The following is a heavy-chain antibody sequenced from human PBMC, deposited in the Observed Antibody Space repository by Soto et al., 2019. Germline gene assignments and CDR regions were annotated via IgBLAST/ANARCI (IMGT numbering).Heavy chain of an antibody. V-gene: IGHV1-69*12. CDR3: ARAEEDYGGNSLRTAYYYGMDV. CDR1: GGTFSGYA. Sequence: QVQLVQSGAEVKKPGSSVKVSCKASGGTFSGYAISWVRQAPGQGLEWMGGIIPIFGTANYAQKFQGRVTITADESTSTAYMELSSLRSEDTPVYYCARAEEDYGGNSLRTAYYYGMDVWGQGTTVTVSS. J-gene: IGHJ6*02. D-gene: IGHD4-17*01. CDR2: IIPIFGTA.